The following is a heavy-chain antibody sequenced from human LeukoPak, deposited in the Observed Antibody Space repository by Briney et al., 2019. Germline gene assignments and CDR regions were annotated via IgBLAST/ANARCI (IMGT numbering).Heavy chain of an antibody. CDR1: GFTVSSNY. D-gene: IGHD6-19*01. Sequence: PGGSLRLSCAASGFTVSSNYMSWVRQAPGKGLEWVSVIYSGGSTYYADSVKGRFTISRDNSKNTLYLQMNSLRAEDTAVYYCARVQEQWLVKGFDYWGQGTLVTVSS. CDR2: IYSGGST. V-gene: IGHV3-66*01. CDR3: ARVQEQWLVKGFDY. J-gene: IGHJ4*02.